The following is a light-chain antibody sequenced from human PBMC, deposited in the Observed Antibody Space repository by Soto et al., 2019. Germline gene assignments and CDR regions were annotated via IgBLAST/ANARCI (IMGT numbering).Light chain of an antibody. CDR3: SSYTSSSTRV. CDR2: DVS. CDR1: SSDVGGYNY. V-gene: IGLV2-14*01. Sequence: QSALTQPASVSGSPGQSITISCTGTSSDVGGYNYVSWYQQHPGKAPKLMIYDVSNRPSGVSNRFSGSKSGNTASLTISGLQAEDEADYYCSSYTSSSTRVFGGGPSSRS. J-gene: IGLJ2*01.